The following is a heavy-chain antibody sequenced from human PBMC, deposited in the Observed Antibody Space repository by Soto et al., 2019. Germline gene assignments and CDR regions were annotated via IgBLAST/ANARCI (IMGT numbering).Heavy chain of an antibody. CDR2: INPNSGGT. Sequence: SVKVSCKASGYTFTVYYMHWVRQAPGQGLEWMGWINPNSGGTNYAQKFQGWVTMTRDTSISTAYMELSRLRSDDTAVYYCARVSGSSSWYGMDVWGQGTTVTVSS. J-gene: IGHJ6*02. D-gene: IGHD6-13*01. CDR1: GYTFTVYY. V-gene: IGHV1-2*04. CDR3: ARVSGSSSWYGMDV.